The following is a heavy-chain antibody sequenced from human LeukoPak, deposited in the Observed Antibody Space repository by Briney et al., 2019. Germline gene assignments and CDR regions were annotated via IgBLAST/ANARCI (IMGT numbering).Heavy chain of an antibody. D-gene: IGHD3-22*01. CDR1: GYTFTTYY. CDR2: INPSGGST. V-gene: IGHV1-46*01. J-gene: IGHJ3*02. Sequence: ASVKVSCKASGYTFTTYYMHWVRQAPGQGLEWMGIINPSGGSTSYAQKFQGRVTMTRDTPTSTVYMELSSLRSEDTAVYYCARGTMIVRAFDIWGQGTMVTVSS. CDR3: ARGTMIVRAFDI.